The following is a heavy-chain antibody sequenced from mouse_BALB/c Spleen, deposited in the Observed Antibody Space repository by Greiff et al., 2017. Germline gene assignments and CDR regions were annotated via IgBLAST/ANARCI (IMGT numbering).Heavy chain of an antibody. CDR3: ARHYYGSSNPGWFAY. CDR1: GYTFTSYT. Sequence: QVQLQQSAAELARPGASVKMSCKASGYTFTSYTMHWVKQRPGQGLEWIGYINPSSGYTEYNQKFKDKTTLTADKSSSTAYMQLSSLTSEDSAVYYCARHYYGSSNPGWFAYWGQGTLVTVSA. D-gene: IGHD1-1*01. CDR2: INPSSGYT. J-gene: IGHJ3*01. V-gene: IGHV1-4*02.